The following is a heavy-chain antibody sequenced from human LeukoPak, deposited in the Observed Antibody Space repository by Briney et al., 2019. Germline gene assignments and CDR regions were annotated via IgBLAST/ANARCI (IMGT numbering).Heavy chain of an antibody. CDR3: ALSWGSYSIFDY. Sequence: SETLSLTCTVSGGSISSGDYYWSWIRQPPGKGLEWIGYIYYSGSTYYNPSLKSRVTISVDTSKNQFSLKLSSVTAADTAVYYCALSWGSYSIFDYWGQGTLVTVSS. D-gene: IGHD1-26*01. CDR2: IYYSGST. CDR1: GGSISSGDYY. V-gene: IGHV4-30-4*08. J-gene: IGHJ4*02.